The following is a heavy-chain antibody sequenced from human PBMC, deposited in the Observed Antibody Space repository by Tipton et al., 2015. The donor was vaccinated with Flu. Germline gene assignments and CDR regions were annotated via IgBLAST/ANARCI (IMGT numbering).Heavy chain of an antibody. V-gene: IGHV4-38-2*01. CDR3: ARGGQFLSDRHFGP. Sequence: TLSLTCAVSGDSISSDYYWGWIRQFPGKGLEWIGTVSRPGNTVYNPSLKSRVTISIDTSKNQFSLNMKSVTAADMAVYFCARGGQFLSDRHFGPWGQGTVVNVSS. CDR1: GDSISSDYY. CDR2: VSRPGNT. D-gene: IGHD3-10*01. J-gene: IGHJ3*01.